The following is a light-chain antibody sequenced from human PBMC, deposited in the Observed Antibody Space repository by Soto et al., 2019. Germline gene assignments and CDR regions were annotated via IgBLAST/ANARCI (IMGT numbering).Light chain of an antibody. V-gene: IGLV2-11*01. CDR1: ASDVGGYSY. CDR3: CSYAGSYTFV. J-gene: IGLJ1*01. CDR2: DVS. Sequence: QSALTQPRSVSGSPGQSVTISCTGTASDVGGYSYVSWYQQHPGKVPKLIIYDVSKWPSGVPDRFPGSKSGNTASLTISGLQAEDEGDYYCCSYAGSYTFVFGTGTKVTVL.